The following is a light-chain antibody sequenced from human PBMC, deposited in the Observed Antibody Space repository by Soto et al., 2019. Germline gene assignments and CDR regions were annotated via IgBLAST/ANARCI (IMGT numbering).Light chain of an antibody. CDR2: KAS. CDR3: QQYYSTLSWT. Sequence: DIQMTQSPSTLSGSVGDRVTITCRASQTISSWLAWYQQKPGKAPTLLIYKASTLKSGVPSRFSGSGSGTDFTLTISSLQAEDVAVYYCQQYYSTLSWTFGQGTKVDI. J-gene: IGKJ1*01. V-gene: IGKV1-5*03. CDR1: QTISSW.